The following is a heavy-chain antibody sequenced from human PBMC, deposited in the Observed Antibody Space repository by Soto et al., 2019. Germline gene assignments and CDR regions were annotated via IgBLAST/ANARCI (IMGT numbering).Heavy chain of an antibody. Sequence: SETLSLTCTVSGGSISSYYWSWIRQPPGKGLEWIGYIYYSGSTNYNPSLKSRVTISVDTSKNRLSLKLSSVTAADTAVYYCAGSYYYYYMDVWGKGTTVTVSS. V-gene: IGHV4-59*01. J-gene: IGHJ6*03. CDR1: GGSISSYY. CDR3: AGSYYYYYMDV. CDR2: IYYSGST.